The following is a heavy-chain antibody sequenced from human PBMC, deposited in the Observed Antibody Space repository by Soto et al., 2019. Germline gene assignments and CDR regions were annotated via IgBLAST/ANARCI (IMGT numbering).Heavy chain of an antibody. V-gene: IGHV3-11*01. Sequence: QVQLVESGGGLVKPGGSLRLSCAASGFTFSDYYMSWIRQAPGKGLEWVSYISSSGSTIYYADSVKGRFTISRDNTKNSLYLQMNSLRAEDTAVYYCARLGYCSGGSCYFGDISFDYWGQGTLVTVSS. D-gene: IGHD2-15*01. J-gene: IGHJ4*02. CDR2: ISSSGSTI. CDR3: ARLGYCSGGSCYFGDISFDY. CDR1: GFTFSDYY.